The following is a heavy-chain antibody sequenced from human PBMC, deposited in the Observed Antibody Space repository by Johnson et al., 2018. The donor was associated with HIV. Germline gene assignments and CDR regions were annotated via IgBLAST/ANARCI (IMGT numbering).Heavy chain of an antibody. CDR1: GFTFSSDG. Sequence: QVQLVESGGGVVQPGRSLRLSCAASGFTFSSDGMHWVRQAPGKGLEWVSVLFSGGSIYFADSVKGRFTISRDNSKNTLYLQMNSLRAEDTAVYYCARACRDGYTCYAFDIWGQGTMVTVSS. CDR2: LFSGGSI. J-gene: IGHJ3*02. CDR3: ARACRDGYTCYAFDI. D-gene: IGHD5-24*01. V-gene: IGHV3-NL1*01.